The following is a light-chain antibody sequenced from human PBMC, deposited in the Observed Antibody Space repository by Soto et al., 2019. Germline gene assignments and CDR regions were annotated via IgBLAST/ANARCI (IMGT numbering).Light chain of an antibody. Sequence: ALTQPASVSGSPGQSITISCTGTSSDIGAYNFVSWFQHPPGKAPKLMIYEVSNRPSGVSDRFSGSKSGNTASLTISGLQGEDESDYYCTSFTTSNTWVFGGGTKLTVL. CDR3: TSFTTSNTWV. V-gene: IGLV2-14*01. J-gene: IGLJ3*02. CDR2: EVS. CDR1: SSDIGAYNF.